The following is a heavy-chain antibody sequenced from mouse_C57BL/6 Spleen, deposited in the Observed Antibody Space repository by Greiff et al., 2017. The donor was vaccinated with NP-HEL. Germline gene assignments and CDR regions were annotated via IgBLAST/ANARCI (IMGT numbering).Heavy chain of an antibody. D-gene: IGHD2-3*01. Sequence: VQLQQSGAELVRPGTSVKVSCKASGYAFTNYLIEWVKQRPGQGLEWIGVINPGSGGTNYNEKFKGKATLTADKSSSTAYMQLSSLTSEDSAVYFCAILYDGYLDYWGQGTTLTVSS. CDR3: AILYDGYLDY. V-gene: IGHV1-54*01. CDR2: INPGSGGT. CDR1: GYAFTNYL. J-gene: IGHJ2*01.